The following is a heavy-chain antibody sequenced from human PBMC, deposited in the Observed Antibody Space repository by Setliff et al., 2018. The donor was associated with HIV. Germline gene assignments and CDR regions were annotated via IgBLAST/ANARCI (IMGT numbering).Heavy chain of an antibody. D-gene: IGHD6-13*01. Sequence: PSETLSLTCTVSGGSIGSYCWSWIRQPPGKRLEWIGTICYSATTNYNPSLKNRVAISVDTPKNQFSLKLTSVTPADTAVYYCARRSGAAVFYYFDYWGQGTLVTVSS. V-gene: IGHV4-59*01. CDR3: ARRSGAAVFYYFDY. CDR1: GGSIGSYC. CDR2: ICYSATT. J-gene: IGHJ4*02.